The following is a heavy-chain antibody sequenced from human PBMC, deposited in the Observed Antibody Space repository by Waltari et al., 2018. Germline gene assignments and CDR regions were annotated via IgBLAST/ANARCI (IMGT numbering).Heavy chain of an antibody. V-gene: IGHV4-34*01. CDR3: ARVTIFGVVIPRYYFDY. CDR2: INHSGST. CDR1: GGSFSGYY. J-gene: IGHJ4*02. D-gene: IGHD3-3*01. Sequence: QVQLQQWGAGLLKPSETLSLTCAVYGGSFSGYYWSWIRQPPGKGLEWIGEINHSGSTNDNPSLKSRVTISVDTSKNQFSLKLSSVTAADTAVYYCARVTIFGVVIPRYYFDYWGQGTLVTVSS.